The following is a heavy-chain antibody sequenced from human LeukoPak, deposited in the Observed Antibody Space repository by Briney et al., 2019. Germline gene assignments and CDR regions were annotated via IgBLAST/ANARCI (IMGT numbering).Heavy chain of an antibody. Sequence: ASVKVSCKGSGGTFGSYAISWVRQAPGQRLEWMGRIIPILGIANYAQKFQGRVTITADKSTSTAYMELSSLRSEDTAVYYCARPTIAQIGTTRQVYAFDIWGQGTMVTVSS. CDR1: GGTFGSYA. J-gene: IGHJ3*02. CDR3: ARPTIAQIGTTRQVYAFDI. V-gene: IGHV1-69*04. CDR2: IIPILGIA. D-gene: IGHD1-1*01.